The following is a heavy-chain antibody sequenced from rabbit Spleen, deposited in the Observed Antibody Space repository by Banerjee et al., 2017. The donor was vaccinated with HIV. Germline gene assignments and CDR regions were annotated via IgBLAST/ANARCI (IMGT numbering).Heavy chain of an antibody. J-gene: IGHJ4*01. D-gene: IGHD1-1*01. Sequence: QSLEESGGDLVKPGASLTLTCTASGFSFSSGYDMCWVRQAPGKGLEWIACIYAGSSSGTDYASWAKGRFTISKTSSTTVTLQMTSLTVADTATYFCARDATTSGYYLNLWGQGTLVTVS. V-gene: IGHV1S40*01. CDR1: GFSFSSGYD. CDR3: ARDATTSGYYLNL. CDR2: IYAGSSSGT.